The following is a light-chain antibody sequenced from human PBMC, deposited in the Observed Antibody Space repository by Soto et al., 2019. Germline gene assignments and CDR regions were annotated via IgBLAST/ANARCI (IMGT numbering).Light chain of an antibody. CDR2: EVS. V-gene: IGLV2-14*01. CDR3: SSYTSSSTLV. Sequence: QSALTQPASVSGSPGQSITISCTGTSSDVGGYNYVSWYQQHPGKAPKLIIYEVSNRHSGVYNRFSGSKPGHTDALTISGHQAEDEADYYCSSYTSSSTLVFGGGTKVTVL. J-gene: IGLJ2*01. CDR1: SSDVGGYNY.